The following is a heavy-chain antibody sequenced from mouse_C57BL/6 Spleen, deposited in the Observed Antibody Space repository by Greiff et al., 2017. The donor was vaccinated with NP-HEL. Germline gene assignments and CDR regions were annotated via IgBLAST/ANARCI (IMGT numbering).Heavy chain of an antibody. CDR3: APWDYYGSSYWFAY. Sequence: QVQLQQSGPELVKPGASVKLSCKASGYTFTSYDINWVKQRPGQGLEWIGWIYPRDGSTKYNEKFKGKATLTVDTSSSTAYMELHSLTSEDSAVYFCAPWDYYGSSYWFAYWGQGTLVTVSA. CDR2: IYPRDGST. J-gene: IGHJ3*01. V-gene: IGHV1-85*01. D-gene: IGHD1-1*01. CDR1: GYTFTSYD.